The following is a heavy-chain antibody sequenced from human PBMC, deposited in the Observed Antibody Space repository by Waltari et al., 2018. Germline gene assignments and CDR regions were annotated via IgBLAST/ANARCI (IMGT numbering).Heavy chain of an antibody. Sequence: EVQLVQSGAEVKKPGATVKISCKASGYTFTDYYMHWVQQAPGKGLEWMGRVDPEDGETIYSEKFQGRVTITADTSTDTAYMELSILRSEDTAVYYCATDGNYYDSSGYYYWGQGTLVTVSS. J-gene: IGHJ4*02. CDR3: ATDGNYYDSSGYYY. D-gene: IGHD3-22*01. V-gene: IGHV1-69-2*01. CDR1: GYTFTDYY. CDR2: VDPEDGET.